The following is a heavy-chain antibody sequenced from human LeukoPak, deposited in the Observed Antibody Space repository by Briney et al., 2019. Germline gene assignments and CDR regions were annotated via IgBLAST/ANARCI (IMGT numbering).Heavy chain of an antibody. Sequence: PSGTLSLTCGVSGGSITSTNYWTWVRQPPGKGLEWIGEVNLQGSTNYSPSLMGRVAISVDMSENHISLQLTSVTAADTAVYYCAREGGPYRPLDYSGQGTLVTASS. CDR1: GGSITSTNY. V-gene: IGHV4-4*02. CDR2: VNLQGST. CDR3: AREGGPYRPLDY. J-gene: IGHJ4*02.